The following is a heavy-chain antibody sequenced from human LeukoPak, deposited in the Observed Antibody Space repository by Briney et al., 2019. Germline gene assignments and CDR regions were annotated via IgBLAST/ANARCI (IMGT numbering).Heavy chain of an antibody. CDR2: INPNSGGT. CDR1: GYTFAGYY. V-gene: IGHV1-2*02. Sequence: GASVKVSCKASGYTFAGYYMHWVRQAPGQGLEWMGWINPNSGGTKYAQKFQGRVTMTRDTSISTGCMELSSLRSDDTAVYYCARKYDILTDNDNWFDPWGQGTLVTVSS. J-gene: IGHJ5*02. D-gene: IGHD3-9*01. CDR3: ARKYDILTDNDNWFDP.